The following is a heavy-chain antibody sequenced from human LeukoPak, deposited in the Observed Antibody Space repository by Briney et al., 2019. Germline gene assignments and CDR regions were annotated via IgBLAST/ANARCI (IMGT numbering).Heavy chain of an antibody. CDR3: ARDGGTGYFDY. D-gene: IGHD1-26*01. J-gene: IGHJ4*02. Sequence: ASVKVSCKSSGYTFTSYYMHWVRQAPGQGLEWMGIINPSGGSTSYAQKFQGRVTMTRDMSTSTVYMELSSLRSEDTAVYYCARDGGTGYFDYWGQGTLVTVSS. CDR2: INPSGGST. V-gene: IGHV1-46*01. CDR1: GYTFTSYY.